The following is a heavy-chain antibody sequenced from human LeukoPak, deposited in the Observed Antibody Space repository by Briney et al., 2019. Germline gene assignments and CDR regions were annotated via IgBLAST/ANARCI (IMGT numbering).Heavy chain of an antibody. V-gene: IGHV3-30-3*01. J-gene: IGHJ3*02. CDR3: AREGQQLPSFDI. CDR2: ISYDGSNK. Sequence: GGSLRLSCAASGFTFSSYAMHWVRQAPGKGLEWVAVISYDGSNKYYADSVKGRFTISRDNSKNTLYLQMNSLRAEDTAVYYCAREGQQLPSFDIWGQGTMVTVSS. CDR1: GFTFSSYA. D-gene: IGHD6-13*01.